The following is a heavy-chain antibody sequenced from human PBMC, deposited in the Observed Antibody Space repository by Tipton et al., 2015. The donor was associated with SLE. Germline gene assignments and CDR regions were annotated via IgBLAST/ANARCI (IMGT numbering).Heavy chain of an antibody. Sequence: TLSLTCTVSGCSISSYYWSWIRQPPGKGLEWIGYIYYSGSTNYNPSLKSRVTISVDTSKNQFSLKLSSVTAADTAVYYCARQPVVDAFDIWGQGTMVTVSS. CDR3: ARQPVVDAFDI. CDR2: IYYSGST. J-gene: IGHJ3*02. D-gene: IGHD4-23*01. CDR1: GCSISSYY. V-gene: IGHV4-59*08.